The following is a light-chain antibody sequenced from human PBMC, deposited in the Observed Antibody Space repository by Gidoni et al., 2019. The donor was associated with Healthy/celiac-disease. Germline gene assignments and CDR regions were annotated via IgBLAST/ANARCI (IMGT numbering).Light chain of an antibody. CDR2: QDS. Sequence: SYELTQPPSVSVSPGQTASITCSADKLGDKYACWYQPKPGQSPVLVIYQDSKRHPGSPERFSGSNSGNTATLTISGTQAMDEADYYCQAWDSSNVVFGGGTKLTVL. CDR1: KLGDKY. CDR3: QAWDSSNVV. J-gene: IGLJ2*01. V-gene: IGLV3-1*01.